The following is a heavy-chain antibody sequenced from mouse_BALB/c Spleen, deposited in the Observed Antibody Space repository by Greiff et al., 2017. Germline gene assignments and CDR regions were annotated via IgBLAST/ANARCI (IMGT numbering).Heavy chain of an antibody. J-gene: IGHJ4*01. CDR2: IWSGGST. CDR1: GFSLTSYG. CDR3: ARKRGVYYYGSREGDAMDY. V-gene: IGHV2-2*02. Sequence: VKLMESGPGLVQPSQSLSITCTVSGFSLTSYGVHWVRQSPGKGLEWLGVIWSGGSTDYNAAFISRLSISKDNSKSQVFFKMNSLQANDTAIYYCARKRGVYYYGSREGDAMDYWGQGTSVTVSS. D-gene: IGHD1-1*01.